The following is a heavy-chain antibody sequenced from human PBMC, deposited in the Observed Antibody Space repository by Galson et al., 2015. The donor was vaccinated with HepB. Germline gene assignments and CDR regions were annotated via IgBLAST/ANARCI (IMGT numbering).Heavy chain of an antibody. V-gene: IGHV3-66*02. CDR2: IYRDGST. CDR1: EFTVSSSF. Sequence: SLRLSCAASEFTVSSSFMDWVRQAPGKGLEWVATIYRDGSTYYADSVRGRFTISRDNSKNTLYLLMNSLRAEDTAVYCCARSSLYGIDYYDSKGYFDFWGQGTPVTVSA. J-gene: IGHJ4*02. CDR3: ARSSLYGIDYYDSKGYFDF. D-gene: IGHD3-22*01.